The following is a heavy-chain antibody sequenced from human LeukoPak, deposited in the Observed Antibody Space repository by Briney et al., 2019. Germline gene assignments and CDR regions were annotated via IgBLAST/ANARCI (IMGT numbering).Heavy chain of an antibody. J-gene: IGHJ2*01. V-gene: IGHV4-4*09. Sequence: SETLSLTCTVSRGSVSSYYWSWIRQPPGKGLEWIGYIYNSESTNYNSSLKSRVTMSVDTSKNQFFLKLSSVTAADTAVYYCARFHSGPSGWYVLWYFDLWGRGTLVTVSS. CDR3: ARFHSGPSGWYVLWYFDL. CDR2: IYNSEST. CDR1: RGSVSSYY. D-gene: IGHD6-19*01.